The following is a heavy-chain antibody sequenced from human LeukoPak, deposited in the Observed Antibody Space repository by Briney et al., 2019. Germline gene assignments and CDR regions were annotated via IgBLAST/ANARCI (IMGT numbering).Heavy chain of an antibody. CDR2: INPNSGGT. D-gene: IGHD3-9*01. CDR3: ARAYDILTGYYPY. J-gene: IGHJ4*02. Sequence: ASVKVSCKASGYTFTGYYMHWVRRAPGQGLEWMGWINPNSGGTNYAQKFQGRVTMTRDTSISTAYMELSRLRSDDTAVYYCARAYDILTGYYPYWGQGTLVTVSS. V-gene: IGHV1-2*02. CDR1: GYTFTGYY.